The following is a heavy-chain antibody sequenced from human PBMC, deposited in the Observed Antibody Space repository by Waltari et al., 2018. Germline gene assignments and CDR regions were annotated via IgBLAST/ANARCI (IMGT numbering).Heavy chain of an antibody. CDR1: GGPISSCY. CDR2: IYSSGST. CDR3: ARDRGYQDY. D-gene: IGHD3-10*01. Sequence: QVQLQESGPGLVKPSETLSLTCTVSGGPISSCYWSWIRQPPGKGLEWIGYIYSSGSTNYNPSLKSRVIISVDTSKNQFSLKVRSMTAADTAVYYCARDRGYQDYWGQGTLVTVSS. V-gene: IGHV4-59*01. J-gene: IGHJ4*02.